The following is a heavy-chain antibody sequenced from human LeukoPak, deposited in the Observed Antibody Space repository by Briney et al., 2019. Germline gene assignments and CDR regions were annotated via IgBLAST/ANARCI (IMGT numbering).Heavy chain of an antibody. CDR1: GFTYSRLA. CDR2: ICGSGSAT. CDR3: AKRDVYYDRSSYPPIDY. J-gene: IGHJ4*02. V-gene: IGHV3-23*01. D-gene: IGHD3-22*01. Sequence: PVGSLRLSCVDSGFTYSRLAMSWVRQAPGLGLEWGSGICGSGSATYYAGSVEGQFIISRDNSKNTLHLQMNSLRVEDTAVYYCAKRDVYYDRSSYPPIDYWGQGILVTVS.